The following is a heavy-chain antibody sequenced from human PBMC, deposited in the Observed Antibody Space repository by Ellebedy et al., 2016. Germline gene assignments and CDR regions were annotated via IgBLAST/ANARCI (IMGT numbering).Heavy chain of an antibody. J-gene: IGHJ6*02. D-gene: IGHD6-6*01. CDR2: ISGSGGST. V-gene: IGHV3-23*01. CDR3: AKVLSGIAAHYGMDV. CDR1: GFTFSSYA. Sequence: GGSLRLXXAASGFTFSSYAMSWVRQAPGKGLEWVSAISGSGGSTYYADSVKGRFTISRDNSKNTLYLQMNSLRAEDTAVYYCAKVLSGIAAHYGMDVWGQGTTVTVSS.